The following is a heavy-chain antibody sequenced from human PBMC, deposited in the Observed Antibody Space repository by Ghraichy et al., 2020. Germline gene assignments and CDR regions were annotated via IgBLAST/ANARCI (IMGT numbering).Heavy chain of an antibody. D-gene: IGHD6-19*01. J-gene: IGHJ6*02. Sequence: ASVKVSCKASGYTFTDYYIHWVRQAPGQGLEWMGWVNPNSGGTNFSQKFQGSVTMARDTSIGTAYMELSRLRSDDTAVYYCARGGYSSGWDDSGYYGMDVWGQGTTVTVSS. CDR3: ARGGYSSGWDDSGYYGMDV. CDR1: GYTFTDYY. CDR2: VNPNSGGT. V-gene: IGHV1-2*02.